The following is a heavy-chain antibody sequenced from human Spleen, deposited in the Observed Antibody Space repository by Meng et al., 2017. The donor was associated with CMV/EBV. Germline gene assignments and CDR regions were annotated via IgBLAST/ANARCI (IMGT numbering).Heavy chain of an antibody. V-gene: IGHV4-34*01. CDR2: INHSGST. Sequence: SETLSLTCAVYGGYFSGYYWSWIRQPPGKGLEWIGEINHSGSTDYNTSLKSRVTISVDTSKNQFSLQLSSVTAADTAVYYCARGSNWKPIDYWGQGTLGTVSS. CDR3: ARGSNWKPIDY. CDR1: GGYFSGYY. D-gene: IGHD1-1*01. J-gene: IGHJ4*02.